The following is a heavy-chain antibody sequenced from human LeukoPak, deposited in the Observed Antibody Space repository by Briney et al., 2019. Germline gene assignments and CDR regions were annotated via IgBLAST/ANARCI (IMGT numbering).Heavy chain of an antibody. J-gene: IGHJ4*02. D-gene: IGHD4-17*01. CDR2: IYHSGST. Sequence: SETLSLTCTVSGYSISSGYYWGWIRQPPGKGLEWIGSIYHSGSTYYNPSLKSRVTISVDTSKNQFFLKLSSVTAADTAVYYCAREASLLMTTVTTYEIWGQGTLVTVSS. CDR3: AREASLLMTTVTTYEI. CDR1: GYSISSGYY. V-gene: IGHV4-38-2*02.